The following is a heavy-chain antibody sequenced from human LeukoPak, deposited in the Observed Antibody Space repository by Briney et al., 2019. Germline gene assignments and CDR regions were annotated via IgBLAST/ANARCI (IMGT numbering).Heavy chain of an antibody. D-gene: IGHD5-12*01. Sequence: GGFLRLSCAASGFTFSSYGMHWVRQAPGKGLEWVAVIWYDGSNKYYADSVKGRFTISRDNSKNTLYLQMNILRAEDTAVYYCARDRDYDYLDYWGQGTLVTVSS. CDR3: ARDRDYDYLDY. CDR2: IWYDGSNK. J-gene: IGHJ4*02. V-gene: IGHV3-33*01. CDR1: GFTFSSYG.